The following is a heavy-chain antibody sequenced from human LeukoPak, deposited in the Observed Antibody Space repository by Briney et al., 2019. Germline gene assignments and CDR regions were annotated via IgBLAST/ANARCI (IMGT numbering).Heavy chain of an antibody. CDR1: GFTFSSYA. CDR2: ISGGGGST. V-gene: IGHV3-23*01. Sequence: GGSLRLSCAASGFTFSSYAMSWVRQAPGKGLEWVSAISGGGGSTYYADSVKGRFTISRDNSKNTLYLQMNSLRAEDTAVYYCARSWGSTVTTGDAFDIWGQGTMVTVSS. D-gene: IGHD4-17*01. J-gene: IGHJ3*02. CDR3: ARSWGSTVTTGDAFDI.